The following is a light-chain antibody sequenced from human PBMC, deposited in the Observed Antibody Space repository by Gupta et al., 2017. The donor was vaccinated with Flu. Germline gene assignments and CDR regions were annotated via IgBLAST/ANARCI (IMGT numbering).Light chain of an antibody. J-gene: IGKJ1*01. CDR2: DAS. Sequence: ERVLTQSAATLSLSPGERATLSCRASQSVSSYLAWYQQKPGQAPRLLIYDASNRATGIQARFSGSGSGTVFSLTISRLEPEDFAFYYCQHRSHSPRTFGQGTKVEIK. CDR1: QSVSSY. CDR3: QHRSHSPRT. V-gene: IGKV3-11*01.